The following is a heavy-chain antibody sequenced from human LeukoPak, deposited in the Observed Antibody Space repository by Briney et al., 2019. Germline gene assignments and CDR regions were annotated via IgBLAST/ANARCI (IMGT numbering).Heavy chain of an antibody. J-gene: IGHJ4*02. V-gene: IGHV3-66*01. D-gene: IGHD3-10*01. CDR1: GLTVSTNY. CDR2: IYSGGST. Sequence: GGSLRLSCAASGLTVSTNYMSWVRQAPGKGLEWVSVIYSGGSTYYADSVKGRFTISRDSSKNTLFLQMNSLRPDDTAFYYCARRRSRGPIDYWGRGTLVTVSS. CDR3: ARRRSRGPIDY.